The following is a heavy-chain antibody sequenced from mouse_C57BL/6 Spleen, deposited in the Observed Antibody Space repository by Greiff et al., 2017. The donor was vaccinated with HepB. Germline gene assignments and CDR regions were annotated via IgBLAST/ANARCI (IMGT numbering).Heavy chain of an antibody. Sequence: EVKLQESGGGLVKPGGSLKLSCAASGFTFSSYAMSWVRQTPEKRLEWVATISDGGSYTYYPDNVKGRFTISRDNAKNNLYLQMSHLKSEDTAMYYCARAGVITTVVATGYFDVWGTGTTVTVSS. CDR1: GFTFSSYA. J-gene: IGHJ1*03. V-gene: IGHV5-4*03. CDR2: ISDGGSYT. D-gene: IGHD1-1*01. CDR3: ARAGVITTVVATGYFDV.